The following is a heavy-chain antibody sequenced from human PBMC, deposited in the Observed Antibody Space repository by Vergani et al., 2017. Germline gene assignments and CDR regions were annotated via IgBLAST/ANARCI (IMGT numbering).Heavy chain of an antibody. J-gene: IGHJ4*02. Sequence: QVQLVESGGGLVQPGGSLRLSCAASGFTFSSYAMSWVRQAPGKGLEWVAVISYDGGSKHYADSVKGRFTISRDNSRNRLYLQMNSLRAEDTAVYYCATAHSSGWYYFDYCGQGTLVTVSS. CDR2: ISYDGGSK. V-gene: IGHV3-30*04. CDR3: ATAHSSGWYYFDY. D-gene: IGHD6-19*01. CDR1: GFTFSSYA.